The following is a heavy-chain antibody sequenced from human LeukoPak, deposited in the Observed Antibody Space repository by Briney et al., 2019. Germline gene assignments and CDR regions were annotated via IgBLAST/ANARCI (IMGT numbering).Heavy chain of an antibody. Sequence: GRSLRLSCAASGFTFNSYAMHWVRQAPGKGLEWVAVISYDGSNKYYADSVKGRFTISRDNSKNTLYLQMNSPRAEDTAVYYCARDMSGYCSGGRCYNMGYFDYWGQGTLVTVSS. CDR1: GFTFNSYA. V-gene: IGHV3-30-3*01. J-gene: IGHJ4*01. CDR3: ARDMSGYCSGGRCYNMGYFDY. CDR2: ISYDGSNK. D-gene: IGHD2-15*01.